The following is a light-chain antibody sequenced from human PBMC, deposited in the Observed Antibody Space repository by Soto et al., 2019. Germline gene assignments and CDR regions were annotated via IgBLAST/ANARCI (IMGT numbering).Light chain of an antibody. J-gene: IGKJ4*01. CDR1: QSVSKNF. CDR2: GAS. CDR3: QQNGSSPPT. V-gene: IGKV3-20*01. Sequence: EIVLTQSPGTLSLSPGERATLSCRASQSVSKNFLAWYQQKPGQAPRLLINGASSRATGIPDRFSGSGSGTDFSLTIDRLEPEDFAVYFCQQNGSSPPTFGGGTKVAIK.